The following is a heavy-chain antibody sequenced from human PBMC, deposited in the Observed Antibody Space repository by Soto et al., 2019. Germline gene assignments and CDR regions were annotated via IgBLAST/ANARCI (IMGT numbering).Heavy chain of an antibody. J-gene: IGHJ6*02. CDR2: IDPSDSYT. Sequence: GESLKISCKGSGYSFTSYWISWVRQMPGKGLEWMGRIDPSDSYTNYSPSFQGHVTISADKSISTAYLQWSSLKASDTAMYYCARLLLVDTSGTPYYYYGMDVWGQGTTVTVSS. CDR3: ARLLLVDTSGTPYYYYGMDV. CDR1: GYSFTSYW. D-gene: IGHD5-18*01. V-gene: IGHV5-10-1*01.